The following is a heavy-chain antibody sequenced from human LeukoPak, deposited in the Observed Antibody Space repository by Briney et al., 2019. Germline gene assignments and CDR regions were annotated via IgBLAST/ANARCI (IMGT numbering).Heavy chain of an antibody. V-gene: IGHV3-30-3*01. D-gene: IGHD6-13*01. CDR3: AKDMFLRITAPSDY. Sequence: PGRSLRLSCAASGFTFSSYAMHWVRQAPGKGLEWVAVISYDGSNKYYADSVKGRFTISRDNSKNTLYLQMNSLRAEDTAVYYCAKDMFLRITAPSDYWGQGTLVTISS. CDR2: ISYDGSNK. J-gene: IGHJ4*02. CDR1: GFTFSSYA.